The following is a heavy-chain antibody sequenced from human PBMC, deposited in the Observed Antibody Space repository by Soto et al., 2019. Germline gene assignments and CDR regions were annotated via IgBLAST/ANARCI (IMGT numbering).Heavy chain of an antibody. Sequence: GGSLRLSCAASGFTFSSYGMHWVRQAPGKGLEWVAVIWYDGSNKYYADSVKGRFTISRDNSKNTLYLQMNSLRAEDTAVYYCARDRAHGDYVGDFDYWGQGTLVTVSS. J-gene: IGHJ4*02. V-gene: IGHV3-33*01. CDR2: IWYDGSNK. CDR3: ARDRAHGDYVGDFDY. CDR1: GFTFSSYG. D-gene: IGHD4-17*01.